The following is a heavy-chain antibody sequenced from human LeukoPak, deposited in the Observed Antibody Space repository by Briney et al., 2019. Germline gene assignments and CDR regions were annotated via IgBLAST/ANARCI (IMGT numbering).Heavy chain of an antibody. CDR1: GFTFSSYA. Sequence: GGSLRLSCAASGFTFSSYAMSWVRQAPGKGLEWVSAISGSGGSTYYADSVKGRFTISRDNSKSTLYLQMNSLRAEDTAVYYCAKDQSMGLLWFGELLYWGQGTLVTVSS. D-gene: IGHD3-10*01. J-gene: IGHJ4*02. CDR3: AKDQSMGLLWFGELLY. CDR2: ISGSGGST. V-gene: IGHV3-23*01.